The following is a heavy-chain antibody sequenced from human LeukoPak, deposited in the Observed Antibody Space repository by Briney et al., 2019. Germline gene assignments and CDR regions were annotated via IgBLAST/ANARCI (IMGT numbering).Heavy chain of an antibody. CDR1: GFTFSSYW. V-gene: IGHV3-7*01. D-gene: IGHD6-13*01. J-gene: IGHJ4*02. Sequence: GGSLRLSCEVSGFTFSSYWMNWVRQAPGKGLEWVANIKQDGSDKYYVDSVKGRFTISRDNAKNSLYLQMNSLRAGDTAVYYCAIIPRAAAGPSARSPFHYWGQGTLVTVSS. CDR3: AIIPRAAAGPSARSPFHY. CDR2: IKQDGSDK.